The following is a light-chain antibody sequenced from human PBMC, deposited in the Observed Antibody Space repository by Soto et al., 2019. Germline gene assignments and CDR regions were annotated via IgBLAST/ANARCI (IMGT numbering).Light chain of an antibody. CDR3: QQYNSYSRT. J-gene: IGKJ1*01. Sequence: ELALTQSPTPPAVSPGERANLSCRAGQSVSSYLAWYQQKPGQAPRLLIYGASTRATGIPARFSGSGSGTEFTLTISSLQSEDFAVYYCQQYNSYSRTFGQGTKVDIK. V-gene: IGKV3-15*01. CDR2: GAS. CDR1: QSVSSY.